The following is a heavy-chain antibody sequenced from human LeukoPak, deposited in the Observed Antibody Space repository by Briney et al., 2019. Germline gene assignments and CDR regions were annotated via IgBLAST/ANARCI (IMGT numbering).Heavy chain of an antibody. CDR3: ARGPRVVTAPPDY. V-gene: IGHV4-59*12. J-gene: IGHJ4*02. CDR1: GGSISSYY. CDR2: IYYSGST. Sequence: SETLSLTCTVSGGSISSYYWSWIRQPPGKGLEWIGYIYYSGSTNYNPSLKSRVTISVDTSKNQFSLKLSSVTAADTAVYYCARGPRVVTAPPDYWGQGTLVTVSS. D-gene: IGHD2-21*02.